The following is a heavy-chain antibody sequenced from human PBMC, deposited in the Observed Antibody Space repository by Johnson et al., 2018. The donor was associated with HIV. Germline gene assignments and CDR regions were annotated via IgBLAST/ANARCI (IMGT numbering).Heavy chain of an antibody. CDR2: ISGTGGST. CDR1: GFTFSSYG. D-gene: IGHD1-26*01. V-gene: IGHV3-23*04. J-gene: IGHJ3*02. CDR3: AREKWELRGDAFDS. Sequence: VQLVESGGGVVQPGKSLRLSCAASGFTFSSYGMHWVRQAPGKGLEWVSAISGTGGSTYYADSVKARFTISRDNSKNSLHLQRNSLRAEDTAVYYCAREKWELRGDAFDSWGQGTMVTVSS.